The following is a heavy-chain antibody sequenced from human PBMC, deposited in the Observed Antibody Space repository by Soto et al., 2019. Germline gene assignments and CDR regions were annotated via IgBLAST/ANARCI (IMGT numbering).Heavy chain of an antibody. J-gene: IGHJ3*01. CDR3: TRLTEQSLGAFDV. Sequence: QITVKASGSTLVKPTQTLTLTCTLSGFSLTTSGVGVGWIRQPPGKALEWLALIYWDDDKRYSPSLGSRLTITKDTSKTQVVLTVTNMDPVDTATYYCTRLTEQSLGAFDVWGQGTLVTVSS. D-gene: IGHD3-10*01. CDR2: IYWDDDK. V-gene: IGHV2-5*02. CDR1: GFSLTTSGVG.